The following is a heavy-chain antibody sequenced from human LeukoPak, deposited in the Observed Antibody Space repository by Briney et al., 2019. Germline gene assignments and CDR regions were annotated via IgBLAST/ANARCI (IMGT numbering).Heavy chain of an antibody. CDR2: IWYDGSNK. CDR3: ARDGVWAEYSSSSPQDLFDY. D-gene: IGHD6-6*01. V-gene: IGHV3-33*01. J-gene: IGHJ4*02. CDR1: GFTFSSYG. Sequence: GGSLRLSCAASGFTFSSYGMPWVRQAPGKGLEWVAVIWYDGSNKYYADSVKGRFTISRDNSKNTLYLQMNSLRAEDTAVYYCARDGVWAEYSSSSPQDLFDYWGQGTLVTVSS.